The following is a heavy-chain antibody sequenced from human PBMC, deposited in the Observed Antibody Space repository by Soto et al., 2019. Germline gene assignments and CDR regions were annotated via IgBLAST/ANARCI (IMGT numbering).Heavy chain of an antibody. V-gene: IGHV3-23*01. D-gene: IGHD3-10*01. CDR1: GFTFSSYA. CDR2: ISGSGGST. CDR3: APHLWFGELYY. J-gene: IGHJ4*02. Sequence: EVQLLESGGGLVQPGGSLRLSCAASGFTFSSYAMSWVRQAPGRGLEGVSAISGSGGSTYYADSVKGRFTISRDNSKNTLYLQMKSLRAEDTAVYYCAPHLWFGELYYWGQGTLVTVSS.